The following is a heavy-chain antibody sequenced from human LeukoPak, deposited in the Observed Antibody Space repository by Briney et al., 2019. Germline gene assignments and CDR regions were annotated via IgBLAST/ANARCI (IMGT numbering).Heavy chain of an antibody. CDR1: GFTFSTYW. CDR3: ARDSPGYLAYDS. Sequence: GGSLRLSCAASGFTFSTYWMTWVRQAPGKGPEWVANIKEDRSATYYVDSVKGRFTISRDNAKKSLYLQMKSLRAEDTAVYYCARDSPGYLAYDSWGQGTLVTVSS. D-gene: IGHD1-1*01. CDR2: IKEDRSAT. V-gene: IGHV3-7*04. J-gene: IGHJ4*02.